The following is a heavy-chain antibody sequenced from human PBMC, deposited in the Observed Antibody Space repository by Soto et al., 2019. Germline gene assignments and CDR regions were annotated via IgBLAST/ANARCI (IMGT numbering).Heavy chain of an antibody. CDR2: MYPGDSDT. CDR1: GYDFNTNW. D-gene: IGHD3-3*01. V-gene: IGHV5-51*01. Sequence: GESLKISCRGSGYDFNTNWFGWVRQLPGRGLEWVGIMYPGDSDTRYNPSLQGHVTLSVDVTVSTAFLQWRSLETSDTGMYFCARLPRDCNKTSCYYADHWGQGXQVTVSS. J-gene: IGHJ4*02. CDR3: ARLPRDCNKTSCYYADH.